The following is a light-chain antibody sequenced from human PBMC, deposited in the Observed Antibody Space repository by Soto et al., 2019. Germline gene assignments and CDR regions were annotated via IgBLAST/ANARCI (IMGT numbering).Light chain of an antibody. CDR3: SSYTGSDTLVV. CDR1: SSDIGRYNH. V-gene: IGLV2-18*02. J-gene: IGLJ2*01. Sequence: QSALTQPPSVSGSPGQALTISCIGSSSDIGRYNHVSWYQQPPGTAPKLIIYDVSNRPSGVPDRFSGSKSGNTASLTISGLQADDDADYYCSSYTGSDTLVVFGRGTKLTVL. CDR2: DVS.